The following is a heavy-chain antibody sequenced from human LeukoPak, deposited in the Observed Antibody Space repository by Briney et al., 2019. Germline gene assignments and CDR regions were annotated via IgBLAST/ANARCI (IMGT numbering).Heavy chain of an antibody. D-gene: IGHD1-20*01. Sequence: SETLSLTCTVSGGSISSSSYYWGWIRRPPGKGLEWIGSIYYSGSTYYNPSLKSRVTISVDTSKNQFSLKLSSVTAADTAVYYWARLITGYQAFDSWGQGTMVTVSS. V-gene: IGHV4-39*01. CDR2: IYYSGST. J-gene: IGHJ3*02. CDR3: ARLITGYQAFDS. CDR1: GGSISSSSYY.